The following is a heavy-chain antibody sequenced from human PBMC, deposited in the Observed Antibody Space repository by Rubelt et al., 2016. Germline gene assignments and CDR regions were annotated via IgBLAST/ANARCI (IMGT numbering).Heavy chain of an antibody. CDR3: ARVGGDGYNDY. Sequence: QLQLQESGPGLVKPSDTLSLSCTVSGGSISTGSYYWGWIRQPPGKGLEWIGIIYYSGSTYYNPSLKSRVAISVDTSKNQFSLRLSSVTAADTAVYYCARVGGDGYNDYWGQGTLVTVSS. J-gene: IGHJ4*02. CDR1: GGSISTGSYY. CDR2: IYYSGST. D-gene: IGHD5-24*01. V-gene: IGHV4-39*01.